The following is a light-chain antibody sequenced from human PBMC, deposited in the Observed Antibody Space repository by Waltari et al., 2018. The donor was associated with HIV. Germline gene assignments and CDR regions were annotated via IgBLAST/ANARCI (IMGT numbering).Light chain of an antibody. CDR2: WAS. CDR1: QSILSNSNKKNY. J-gene: IGKJ1*01. V-gene: IGKV4-1*01. Sequence: DVVMTLSPDALVGSLGERVTINCKSSQSILSNSNKKNYLAWYQQRPGQPPKLLVYWASTRESGVPARFSGSGSGTDFTLTITNLQAEDAAIYYCQQYYRTPPAFGQGTKVEI. CDR3: QQYYRTPPA.